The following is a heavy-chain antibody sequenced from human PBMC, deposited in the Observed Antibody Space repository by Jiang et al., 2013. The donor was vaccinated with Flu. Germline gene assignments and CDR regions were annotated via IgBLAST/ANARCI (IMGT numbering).Heavy chain of an antibody. J-gene: IGHJ4*02. Sequence: DGSTTSYADSVKGRFTISRDNAKNTLYLQMNSLTAEDTAVYYCARGAGGYYYVDYWGQATPGHRLL. CDR2: DGSTT. CDR3: ARGAGGYYYVDY. D-gene: IGHD2-21*01. V-gene: IGHV3-74*01.